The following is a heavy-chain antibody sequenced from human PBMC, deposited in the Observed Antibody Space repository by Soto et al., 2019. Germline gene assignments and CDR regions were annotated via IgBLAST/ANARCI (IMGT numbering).Heavy chain of an antibody. J-gene: IGHJ5*02. D-gene: IGHD2-2*01. CDR2: IIPILGIA. CDR3: ARDPVGVVVPATTGGHWFDP. Sequence: GASVKVSCKASGGTFSSYTISWVRQAPGQGLEWMGRIIPILGIANYAQKFQGRVTITADKSTSTAYMELSSLRSEDTAVYYCARDPVGVVVPATTGGHWFDPWGQGTLVTVSS. CDR1: GGTFSSYT. V-gene: IGHV1-69*04.